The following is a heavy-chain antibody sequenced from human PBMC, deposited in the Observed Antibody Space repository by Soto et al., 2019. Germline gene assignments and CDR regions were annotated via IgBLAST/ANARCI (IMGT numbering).Heavy chain of an antibody. CDR1: GFTFSSYW. D-gene: IGHD1-7*01. Sequence: GGSLRLSCAASGFTFSSYWMSWVRQAPGKGLEWVANIKQDGSEKYYVDSVKGRFTISRDNAKNSLYLQMNSLRAEDTAVYYCARPPRLAGTLYFDYWGQGTLVTVS. CDR3: ARPPRLAGTLYFDY. J-gene: IGHJ4*02. CDR2: IKQDGSEK. V-gene: IGHV3-7*03.